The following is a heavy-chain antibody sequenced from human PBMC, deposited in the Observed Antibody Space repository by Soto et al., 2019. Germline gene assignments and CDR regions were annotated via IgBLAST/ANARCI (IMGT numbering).Heavy chain of an antibody. D-gene: IGHD2-21*01. J-gene: IGHJ4*02. Sequence: QVQLQQWGAGLLKPSETLSLTCAVYGGSFSGYYWSWIRQPPGKGLEWIGEINHSGSTNYNPSLKSRVTISVDTSKKQFSLKLSSVHAADTAVYYCARARSGLLLGWGQGTLVTVSS. CDR1: GGSFSGYY. CDR3: ARARSGLLLG. V-gene: IGHV4-34*01. CDR2: INHSGST.